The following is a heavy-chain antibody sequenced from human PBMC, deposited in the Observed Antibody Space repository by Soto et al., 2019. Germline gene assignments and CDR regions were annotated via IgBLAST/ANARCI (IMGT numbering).Heavy chain of an antibody. CDR3: ARDLKGSSGWPRPFGP. J-gene: IGHJ5*02. V-gene: IGHV3-7*05. CDR1: GFTFSSYW. CDR2: IKQDGSEK. D-gene: IGHD6-19*01. Sequence: EVQLVESGGGLVQPGGSLRLSCAASGFTFSSYWMSWVRQAPGKGLEWVANIKQDGSEKYYVDSVKGRFTISRDNAKNSLYLQMNSLRAGDTAVYYCARDLKGSSGWPRPFGPWGQGTLVTVSS.